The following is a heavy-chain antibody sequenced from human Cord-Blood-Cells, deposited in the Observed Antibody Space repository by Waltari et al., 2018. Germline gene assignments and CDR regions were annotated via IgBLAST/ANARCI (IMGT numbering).Heavy chain of an antibody. Sequence: VQLVQSGAEVRKPGGSVKVSCKAFAYTFTRYDINWVRQATGQGLEWMGWMNPNSGNTGYAQKFQGRVTMTRNTSISTAYMELSSLRSEDTAVYYCARGEYSSSWYDYWGQGTLVTVSS. V-gene: IGHV1-8*01. CDR3: ARGEYSSSWYDY. J-gene: IGHJ4*02. CDR1: AYTFTRYD. CDR2: MNPNSGNT. D-gene: IGHD6-13*01.